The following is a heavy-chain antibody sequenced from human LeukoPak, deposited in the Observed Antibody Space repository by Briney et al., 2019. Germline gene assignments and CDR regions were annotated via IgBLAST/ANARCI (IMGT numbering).Heavy chain of an antibody. D-gene: IGHD1-26*01. V-gene: IGHV1-18*01. CDR3: AREPSDNWQGEDL. Sequence: GASVKVSCTASGYTFTNYGISWVRQAPGQGLEWMGWINTYRGDTKYAPKLQGRVTLTTDRSTSTAYLELTSLTSDDTALYYCAREPSDNWQGEDLWGRGTLVIVSS. CDR1: GYTFTNYG. CDR2: INTYRGDT. J-gene: IGHJ5*02.